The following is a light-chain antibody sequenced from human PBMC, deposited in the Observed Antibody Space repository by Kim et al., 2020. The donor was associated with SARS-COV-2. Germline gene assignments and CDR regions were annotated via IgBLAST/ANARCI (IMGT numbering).Light chain of an antibody. CDR1: QSVSSSY. V-gene: IGKV3-20*01. Sequence: SPGESATLSCRASQSVSSSYLAWYPQKPGQAPRLLIYGASSRATGIPDRFSGSGSGTDFTLTISRLEPEDFAVYYCQQYGSSSFTFGPGTKVDIK. CDR2: GAS. CDR3: QQYGSSSFT. J-gene: IGKJ3*01.